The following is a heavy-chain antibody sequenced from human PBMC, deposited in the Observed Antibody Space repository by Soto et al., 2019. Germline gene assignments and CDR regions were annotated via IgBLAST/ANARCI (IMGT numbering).Heavy chain of an antibody. V-gene: IGHV4-61*01. D-gene: IGHD6-13*01. CDR1: GGSLNTDSSY. Sequence: SETLSLTGTVSGGSLNTDSSYWTWVRQPPGGGLEYLGYVYYTGVTNYNPSLKSRVTISLDMSKSQFFLTLSSVTPADTATYYFARVLDSSWYFHLCRRGTLVAVCS. J-gene: IGHJ2*01. CDR3: ARVLDSSWYFHL. CDR2: VYYTGVT.